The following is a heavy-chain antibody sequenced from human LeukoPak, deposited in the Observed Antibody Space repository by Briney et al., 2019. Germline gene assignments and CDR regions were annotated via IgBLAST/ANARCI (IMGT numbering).Heavy chain of an antibody. CDR2: ISGSGGST. J-gene: IGHJ5*02. CDR1: GFTFGDYA. CDR3: AKLVSNRFDP. Sequence: GGALRLSCAASGFTFGDYAMHWVRQAPGKGVEWVSAISGSGGSTYYADSVKGRFTISRDNSKNTQYLQMNSLRAEDTAVYYCAKLVSNRFDPWGQGTLVTVSS. V-gene: IGHV3-23*01.